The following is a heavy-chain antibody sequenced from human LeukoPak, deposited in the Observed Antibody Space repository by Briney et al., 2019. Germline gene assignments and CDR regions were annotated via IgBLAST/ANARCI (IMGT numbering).Heavy chain of an antibody. J-gene: IGHJ3*02. CDR3: ARDDYGDPQSAFDI. Sequence: ASVKVSCKASGYTFTSYGISWVRQAPGQGLEWMGIINPSGGSTSYAQKFQGRVTMTRDTSTSTVYMELSSLRSEDTAVYYCARDDYGDPQSAFDIWGQGTMVTVSS. CDR1: GYTFTSYG. CDR2: INPSGGST. D-gene: IGHD4-17*01. V-gene: IGHV1-46*01.